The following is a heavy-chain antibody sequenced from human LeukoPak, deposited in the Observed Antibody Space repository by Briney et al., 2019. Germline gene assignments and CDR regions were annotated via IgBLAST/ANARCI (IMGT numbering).Heavy chain of an antibody. Sequence: PSQTLSLTCTVSGGSISSGDYYWSWIRQPPGKGLEWIGYIYYSGSTYYNPSLKSRVTISVVTSKNQFSLKLSSVTAADTAVYYCARQQWLEGWTFDYWGQGTLVTVSS. V-gene: IGHV4-30-4*08. CDR3: ARQQWLEGWTFDY. J-gene: IGHJ4*02. CDR2: IYYSGST. CDR1: GGSISSGDYY. D-gene: IGHD6-19*01.